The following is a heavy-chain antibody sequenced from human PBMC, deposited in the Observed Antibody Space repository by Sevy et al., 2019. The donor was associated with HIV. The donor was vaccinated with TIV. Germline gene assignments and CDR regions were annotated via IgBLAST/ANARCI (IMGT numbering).Heavy chain of an antibody. J-gene: IGHJ4*02. V-gene: IGHV1-18*04. D-gene: IGHD3-22*01. CDR1: GYTFTRYG. CDR2: ISAYNGNT. Sequence: ASVKVSCKASGYTFTRYGISWVRQAPGQGLEWMGWISAYNGNTNYAQKLQGRVTMTTDTSTSTAYMELRSLRSDDTAVYYCAREYYYDSSGYEFDYWGQGTLVTVSS. CDR3: AREYYYDSSGYEFDY.